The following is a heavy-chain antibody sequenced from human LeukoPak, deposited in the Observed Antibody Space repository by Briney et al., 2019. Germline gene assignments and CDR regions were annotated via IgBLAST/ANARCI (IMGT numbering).Heavy chain of an antibody. CDR1: HYSISSNYY. Sequence: SETLSLTCTVSHYSISSNYYWGWIRQPPGKGLEGIGEINHSGSTNYNPSLKSRVTISVDTSKNQFSLKLSSVTAADTAVYYCARSVNWKDFYYYYGMDVWGQGTTVTVS. CDR3: ARSVNWKDFYYYYGMDV. J-gene: IGHJ6*02. D-gene: IGHD1-1*01. CDR2: INHSGST. V-gene: IGHV4-38-2*02.